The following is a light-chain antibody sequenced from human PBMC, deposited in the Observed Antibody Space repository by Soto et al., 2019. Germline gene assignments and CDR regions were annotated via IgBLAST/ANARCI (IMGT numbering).Light chain of an antibody. V-gene: IGKV3D-15*01. J-gene: IGKJ5*01. CDR1: QSVSYY. Sequence: EIVLTQSPGTLSLSPGERATLSCRASQSVSYYLAWYQQKPGQAPRLLIYDASSRATGVPDRFSGSGSGTDFTLTISRLESEDFAVYYCQQYNNWPITFGQGTRLEI. CDR3: QQYNNWPIT. CDR2: DAS.